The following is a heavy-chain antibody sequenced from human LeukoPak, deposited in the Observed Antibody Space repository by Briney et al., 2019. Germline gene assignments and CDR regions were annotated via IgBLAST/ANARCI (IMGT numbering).Heavy chain of an antibody. D-gene: IGHD6-13*01. CDR2: INPSGGST. J-gene: IGHJ3*02. CDR1: GYTFTSYY. Sequence: VASVKVSCKASGYTFTSYYMHWVRQAPGQGLEWMGIINPSGGSTSYAQKFQGRVTMTRDTSTSTVYMELSSLRSEDTAVYYCARDDSPLAGYSSSWYEDGNAFDIWGQGTMVTVPS. CDR3: ARDDSPLAGYSSSWYEDGNAFDI. V-gene: IGHV1-46*01.